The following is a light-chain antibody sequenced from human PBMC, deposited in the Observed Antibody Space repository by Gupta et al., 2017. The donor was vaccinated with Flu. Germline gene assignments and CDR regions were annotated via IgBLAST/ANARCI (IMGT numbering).Light chain of an antibody. CDR2: TTS. CDR1: QNINRF. Sequence: DIQMTQSPSSLSASVGDSVTLTCRASQNINRFLNWYQQRPGEAPKLLIYTTSNLQSGVPSRFSGSGSGTEFTLTINSLQPEDFATYYCQQSSSSPITFGQGTRL. V-gene: IGKV1-39*01. J-gene: IGKJ5*01. CDR3: QQSSSSPIT.